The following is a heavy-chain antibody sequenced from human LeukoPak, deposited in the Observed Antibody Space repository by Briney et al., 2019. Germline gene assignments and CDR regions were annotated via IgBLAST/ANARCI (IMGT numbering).Heavy chain of an antibody. CDR2: IYYSGST. J-gene: IGHJ6*03. Sequence: SETLSLTCTVSGGSISSSSYYWGWIRQPPGKGLEWIGSIYYSGSTYYNPSLESRVTISVDTSKNQFSLKLSSVTAADTAVYYCAKAAWAGTTNYYYMDVWGKGTTVTVSS. CDR3: AKAAWAGTTNYYYMDV. V-gene: IGHV4-39*01. CDR1: GGSISSSSYY. D-gene: IGHD1-7*01.